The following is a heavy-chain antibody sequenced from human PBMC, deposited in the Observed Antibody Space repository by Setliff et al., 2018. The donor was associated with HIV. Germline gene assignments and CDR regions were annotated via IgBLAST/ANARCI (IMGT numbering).Heavy chain of an antibody. J-gene: IGHJ4*02. V-gene: IGHV1-46*01. Sequence: ASVKISCKASGYSFTSYIIHWVRQAPGQGLEWVGRVYPGDASIHYAQKFLGRVTVTRDTSTSTVYMDLSSLRFEDTAVYYCAREFPGGTYGFDYWGQGTLVTVPQ. CDR2: VYPGDASI. CDR1: GYSFTSYI. CDR3: AREFPGGTYGFDY. D-gene: IGHD1-26*01.